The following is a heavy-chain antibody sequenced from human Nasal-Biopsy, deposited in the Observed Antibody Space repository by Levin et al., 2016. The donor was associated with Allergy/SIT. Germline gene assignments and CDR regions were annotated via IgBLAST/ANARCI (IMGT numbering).Heavy chain of an antibody. V-gene: IGHV4-39*01. J-gene: IGHJ6*04. CDR1: GHSIRSSTYY. CDR2: IYSTGNT. CDR3: ARLEAYGGNPLLMDV. Sequence: GSLRLSCSVSGHSIRSSTYYWGWIRLPPGKGLEWIGTIYSTGNTYYNPSLKSRVTISVDASKNQFSLNLSSVTAADTAVYYCARLEAYGGNPLLMDVWGKGTTVTVSS. D-gene: IGHD4-23*01.